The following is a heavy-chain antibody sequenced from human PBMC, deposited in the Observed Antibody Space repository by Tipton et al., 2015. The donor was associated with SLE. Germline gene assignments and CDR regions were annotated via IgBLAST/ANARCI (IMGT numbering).Heavy chain of an antibody. J-gene: IGHJ2*01. V-gene: IGHV1-69*01. CDR3: ARRGAMTAVTPEDWYFDL. Sequence: QLVQSGPEVKKPGSSVKVSCKASGGTFSSYAISWVRQAPGQGLEWMGGIIPIFGTANYAQKFQGRVTITADESTSTAYMELSSLRSEATAVYYCARRGAMTAVTPEDWYFDLWGRGTLVTVSS. D-gene: IGHD4-17*01. CDR1: GGTFSSYA. CDR2: IIPIFGTA.